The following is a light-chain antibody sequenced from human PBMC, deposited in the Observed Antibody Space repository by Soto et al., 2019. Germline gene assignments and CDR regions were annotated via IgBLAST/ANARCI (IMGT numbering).Light chain of an antibody. J-gene: IGLJ1*01. V-gene: IGLV2-14*01. CDR3: SSYTSSSWKV. CDR2: DVS. CDR1: SSDVGGYNY. Sequence: QSVLTQPASVSGSPGQSITISCTGTSSDVGGYNYVSWYQQHPGKATKLMIYDVSNRPSGVSNRFSGSKSGNTASLTISGLQAEDEADYYCSSYTSSSWKVFGTGTKVTVL.